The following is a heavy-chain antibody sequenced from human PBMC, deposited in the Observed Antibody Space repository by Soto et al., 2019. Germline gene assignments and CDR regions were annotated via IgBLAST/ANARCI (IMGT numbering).Heavy chain of an antibody. Sequence: EVQLVESGGGLVQPGGSLSLSCAASGFTLSTYSMHWLRQAPGKGLVWVSRINSDGGDTNYADSVKGRFTISRDSAKNTLYLQMSGLRAQDTAVYYCARMKRRSLSSIENSGYDSTGEFDSWGQGTLVTVSS. CDR2: INSDGGDT. CDR3: ARMKRRSLSSIENSGYDSTGEFDS. CDR1: GFTLSTYS. J-gene: IGHJ4*02. V-gene: IGHV3-74*01. D-gene: IGHD5-12*01.